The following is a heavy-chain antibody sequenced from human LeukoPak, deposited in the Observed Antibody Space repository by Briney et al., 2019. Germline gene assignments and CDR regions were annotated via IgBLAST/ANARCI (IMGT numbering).Heavy chain of an antibody. CDR1: GYTFTSYD. CDR3: ARGGVAAAMGYYYYYMDV. Sequence: ASVKVFCKASGYTFTSYDINWVRQASGQGLEWMGWMNPNSGNTVYAQKFQGRVTITRNTSISTAYMELSSLSSQDTAVFYCARGGVAAAMGYYYYYMDVWGKGTTVTVSS. V-gene: IGHV1-8*03. J-gene: IGHJ6*03. CDR2: MNPNSGNT. D-gene: IGHD2-2*01.